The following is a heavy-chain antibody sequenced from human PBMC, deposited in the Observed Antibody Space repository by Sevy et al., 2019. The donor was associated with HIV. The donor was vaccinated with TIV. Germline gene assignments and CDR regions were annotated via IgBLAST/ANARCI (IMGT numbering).Heavy chain of an antibody. V-gene: IGHV3-30*18. D-gene: IGHD3-22*01. CDR2: ISYDGSSK. CDR1: GFTFSSYG. Sequence: GGSLRLSCAASGFTFSSYGMHWVRQAPGKGLEWVAVISYDGSSKYYADSVKGRFTISRDNSKNTLYLQMNSLRAEDTAVYYCAKEVGYYYDSSGYYSARGFDYWGQGTLVTVSS. J-gene: IGHJ4*02. CDR3: AKEVGYYYDSSGYYSARGFDY.